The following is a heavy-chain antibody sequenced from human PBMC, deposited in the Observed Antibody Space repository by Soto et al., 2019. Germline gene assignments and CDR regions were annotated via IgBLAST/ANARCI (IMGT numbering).Heavy chain of an antibody. Sequence: ESLKISCKGSGYSFTSYWIGWVRQMPGKGLEWMGIIYPGDSDTRYSPSFQGQVTISADKSISTAYLQWSSLKASDTAMYYCARPHGGPYGDFVKTPNSSYGMDVWCQGITVTVSS. D-gene: IGHD4-17*01. CDR2: IYPGDSDT. V-gene: IGHV5-51*01. CDR1: GYSFTSYW. CDR3: ARPHGGPYGDFVKTPNSSYGMDV. J-gene: IGHJ6*02.